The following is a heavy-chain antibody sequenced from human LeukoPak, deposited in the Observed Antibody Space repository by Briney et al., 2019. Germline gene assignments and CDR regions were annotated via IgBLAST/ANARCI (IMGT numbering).Heavy chain of an antibody. CDR2: INEGRTDK. CDR1: GLTFSGHR. D-gene: IGHD1-14*01. CDR3: TRDRTRAEDD. V-gene: IGHV3-7*01. Sequence: GGPLRLLCAASGLTFSGHRMSWPRQARGKALEWVANINEGRTDKYYVDSVKGRFTISRDNANNLLYLQMNTLRGEDTAVYYCTRDRTRAEDDWGQGTLVTVSS. J-gene: IGHJ4*02.